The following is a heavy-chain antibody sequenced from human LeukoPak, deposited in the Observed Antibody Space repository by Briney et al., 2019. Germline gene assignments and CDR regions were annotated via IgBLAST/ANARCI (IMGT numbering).Heavy chain of an antibody. V-gene: IGHV3-7*01. D-gene: IGHD5-24*01. CDR3: ANGDGFDY. CDR2: IKQDGSEE. CDR1: GFTFSNFW. Sequence: GGSLRLSCATSGFTFSNFWMSWVRQAPGKGLEWVANIKQDGSEEYYVDSVKGRFTISRDNAKNSLYLQMNSLRAEDTAVYYCANGDGFDYWGQGTLVTVSS. J-gene: IGHJ4*02.